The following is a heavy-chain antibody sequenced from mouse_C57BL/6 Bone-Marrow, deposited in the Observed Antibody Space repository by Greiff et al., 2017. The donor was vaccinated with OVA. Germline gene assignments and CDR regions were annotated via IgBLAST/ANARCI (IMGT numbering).Heavy chain of an antibody. D-gene: IGHD1-1*01. CDR3: ARPTVVAEGFDY. Sequence: VQLQQSVAELVRPGASVKLSCTASGFTIKNTYMHWVKQRPEQGLEWIGRIDPANGNTKYAPKFQGKATITADTSSTTAYLQLSSLTSEDTAIYYCARPTVVAEGFDYWGQGTTLTVSS. J-gene: IGHJ2*01. CDR1: GFTIKNTY. CDR2: IDPANGNT. V-gene: IGHV14-3*01.